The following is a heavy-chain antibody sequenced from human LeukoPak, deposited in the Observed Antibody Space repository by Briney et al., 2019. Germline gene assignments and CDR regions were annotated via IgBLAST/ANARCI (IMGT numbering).Heavy chain of an antibody. D-gene: IGHD2-2*02. J-gene: IGHJ4*02. CDR3: ASGTHIVVVPAALRFDY. V-gene: IGHV1-2*02. CDR1: GYTFTGYY. CDR2: INPNSGGT. Sequence: ASVKVSCKASGYTFTGYYMHWVRQAPGQGLEWMGWINPNSGGTNYAQKFQRRVTMTRDTSISTAYMELSRLRSDDTAVYYCASGTHIVVVPAALRFDYWGQGTLVTVSS.